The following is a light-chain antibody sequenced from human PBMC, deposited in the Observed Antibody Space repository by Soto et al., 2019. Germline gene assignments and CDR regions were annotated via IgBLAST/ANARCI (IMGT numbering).Light chain of an antibody. CDR2: GSS. CDR1: SSNIGAGYD. V-gene: IGLV1-40*01. CDR3: QSYDSSLSGGV. J-gene: IGLJ3*02. Sequence: QSVLTQPPSVSGAPGQRVTISCTGSSSNIGAGYDVNWYQHLPRTAPKLLIYGSSNRPSGVPDRFSGSKSGTSASLAITGLQAEDEADYYCQSYDSSLSGGVFGGGTKVTVL.